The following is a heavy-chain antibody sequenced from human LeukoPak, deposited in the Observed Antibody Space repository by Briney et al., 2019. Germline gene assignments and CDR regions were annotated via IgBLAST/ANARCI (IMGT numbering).Heavy chain of an antibody. V-gene: IGHV1-18*01. CDR1: GYTFTSYG. CDR3: ARVKYSSSWYYFDY. D-gene: IGHD6-13*01. CDR2: ISAYNGNT. Sequence: ASVKVSCKASGYTFTSYGISWVRQAPGQGLEWMGWISAYNGNTNYAQKLQGRVTMTTDTSTSTAYMELRSLRSEDTAVYYCARVKYSSSWYYFDYWGQGTLVTVSS. J-gene: IGHJ4*02.